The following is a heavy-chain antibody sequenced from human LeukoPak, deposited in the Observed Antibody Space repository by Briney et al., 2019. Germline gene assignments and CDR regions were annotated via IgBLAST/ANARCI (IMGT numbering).Heavy chain of an antibody. CDR3: AKANYDSSFDY. CDR2: ISYDGSNK. D-gene: IGHD3-22*01. Sequence: GGSLRLSCAASGFTFSSYGMHWVRQAPGKGLEWVAVISYDGSNKYYADSVKGRFTISRDNSKNTLYLRMNSLRAEDTAVYYCAKANYDSSFDYWGQGTLVTVSS. J-gene: IGHJ4*02. CDR1: GFTFSSYG. V-gene: IGHV3-30*18.